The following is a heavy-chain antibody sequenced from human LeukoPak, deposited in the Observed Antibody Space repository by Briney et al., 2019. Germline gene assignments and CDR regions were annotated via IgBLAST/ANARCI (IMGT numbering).Heavy chain of an antibody. CDR3: TRNMRGAAAADDAFDI. CDR1: GYTFTSCD. Sequence: ASVKVSCKASGYTFTSCDINWVRQATGQGLEWMGWMNPNSGDTGYAQDFQGRVTITRDTSVSTAYMELSSLRSEATAVYYCTRNMRGAAAADDAFDIWGQGTMVTVSS. D-gene: IGHD6-13*01. CDR2: MNPNSGDT. V-gene: IGHV1-8*03. J-gene: IGHJ3*02.